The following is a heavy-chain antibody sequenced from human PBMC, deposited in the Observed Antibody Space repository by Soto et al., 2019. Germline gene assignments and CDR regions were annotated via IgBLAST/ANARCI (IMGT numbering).Heavy chain of an antibody. CDR3: ATQKFYYYYGMDV. J-gene: IGHJ6*02. V-gene: IGHV4-34*01. Sequence: SETLSLTCAVYGGSFSGYYWSWIRQPPGKRLEWIGEINHSGSTNYNPSHKSRVTISVDTSKNQFSLKLSSVTAADTAVYYCATQKFYYYYGMDVWGQGTTVTVSS. CDR1: GGSFSGYY. CDR2: INHSGST.